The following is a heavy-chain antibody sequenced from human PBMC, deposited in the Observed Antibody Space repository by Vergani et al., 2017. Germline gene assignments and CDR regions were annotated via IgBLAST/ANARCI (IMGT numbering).Heavy chain of an antibody. CDR3: ARVEFGGYDFWSGYPNWFDP. CDR2: MNPNSGNT. D-gene: IGHD3-3*01. Sequence: QVQLVQSGAEVKKPGSSVKVSCKASGGTFSSYDINWVRQATGQGLEWMGWMNPNSGNTGYAQKFQGRVTMTRNTSISTAYMELSSLRSEDTAVYYCARVEFGGYDFWSGYPNWFDPWGQGTLVTISS. CDR1: GGTFSSYD. J-gene: IGHJ5*02. V-gene: IGHV1-8*02.